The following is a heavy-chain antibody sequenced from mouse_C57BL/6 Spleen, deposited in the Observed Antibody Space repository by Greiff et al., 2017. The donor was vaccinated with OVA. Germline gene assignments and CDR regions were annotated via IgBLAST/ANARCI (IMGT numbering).Heavy chain of an antibody. CDR2: IRSKSNNYAT. J-gene: IGHJ4*01. Sequence: EVQLVESGGGLVQPKGSLKLSCAASGFSFNTYAMNWVRQAPGKGLEWVARIRSKSNNYATYYADSVKDRFTISRDDSESMLYLQMNNLKTEDTAMYYCVRHEGYGSSYAMDYWGQGTSVTVSS. V-gene: IGHV10-1*01. D-gene: IGHD1-1*01. CDR1: GFSFNTYA. CDR3: VRHEGYGSSYAMDY.